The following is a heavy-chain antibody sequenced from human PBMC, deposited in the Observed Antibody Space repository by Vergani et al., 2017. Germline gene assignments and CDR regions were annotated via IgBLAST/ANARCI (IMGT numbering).Heavy chain of an antibody. CDR1: GFTFSSYG. CDR2: IWYDGSNK. CDR3: AKDPETGDYYYYYMDV. Sequence: QVQLVESGGGVVQPGRSLRLSCAASGFTFSSYGMHWVRQAPGKGLEWVAVIWYDGSNKYYADSVKGRFTISRDNSKNTLYLQMNSLRAEDTAVYYCAKDPETGDYYYYYMDVWGKGTTVTVSS. D-gene: IGHD1-14*01. V-gene: IGHV3-33*06. J-gene: IGHJ6*03.